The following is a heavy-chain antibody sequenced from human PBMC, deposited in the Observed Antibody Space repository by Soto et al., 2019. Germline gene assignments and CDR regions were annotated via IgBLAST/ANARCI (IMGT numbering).Heavy chain of an antibody. CDR3: AHRVLRTVFGLVTTTASYFDF. Sequence: QITLNESGPTQVKPRQTLTLTCTFSGFSLTTSGVGVGWIRQSPGKAPEWLALLYWDDDKRYSPSLKSRLTITKDTSKNQVVLTMAALDPADTATYYCAHRVLRTVFGLVTTTASYFDFWGQGTPVAVSS. J-gene: IGHJ4*02. CDR1: GFSLTTSGVG. V-gene: IGHV2-5*02. D-gene: IGHD3-3*01. CDR2: LYWDDDK.